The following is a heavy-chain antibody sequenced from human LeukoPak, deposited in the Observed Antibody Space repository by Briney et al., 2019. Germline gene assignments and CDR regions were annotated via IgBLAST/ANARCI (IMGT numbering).Heavy chain of an antibody. CDR3: ARATYCSSTSCYGYYYYGMDV. D-gene: IGHD2-2*01. Sequence: GASVKVSCKASGYTFTSYDINWVRQAPGQGLEWMGGIIPIFGTANYAQKFQGRVTITADESTSTAYMELSSLRSEDTAVYYCARATYCSSTSCYGYYYYGMDVWGQGTTVTVSS. CDR1: GYTFTSYD. J-gene: IGHJ6*02. V-gene: IGHV1-69*13. CDR2: IIPIFGTA.